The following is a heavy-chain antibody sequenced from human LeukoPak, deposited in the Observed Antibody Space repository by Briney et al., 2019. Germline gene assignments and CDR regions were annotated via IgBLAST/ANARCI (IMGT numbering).Heavy chain of an antibody. V-gene: IGHV3-23*01. Sequence: GGSLRLSCAVSGAGISSYALSWVRQAPGQGLEWVSAISGSASSITYTDSVKGRVTITRDNSKSTMYLQLNSLRAEDTAVYYCARSRGYSYGFFDYWGQGTLVTVSS. J-gene: IGHJ4*02. D-gene: IGHD5-18*01. CDR2: ISGSASSI. CDR1: GAGISSYA. CDR3: ARSRGYSYGFFDY.